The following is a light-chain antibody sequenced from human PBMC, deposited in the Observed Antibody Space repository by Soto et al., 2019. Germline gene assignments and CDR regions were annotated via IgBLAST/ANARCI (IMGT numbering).Light chain of an antibody. V-gene: IGKV3D-7*01. CDR3: QLEYNLPIT. CDR2: GAS. J-gene: IGKJ5*01. CDR1: QSLDGGY. Sequence: EIVMTQSPASLSVPPGERATLSCRASQSLDGGYLSWYQQKPGQAPRLLVYGASTRATGIPARFAGSGSGTDFTLTISSLQVEDFAVYYCQLEYNLPITFGQGTRLEIK.